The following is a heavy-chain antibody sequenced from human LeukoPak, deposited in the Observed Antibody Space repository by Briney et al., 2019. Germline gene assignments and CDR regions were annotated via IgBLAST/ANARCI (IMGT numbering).Heavy chain of an antibody. J-gene: IGHJ4*02. CDR2: ISASGGGT. V-gene: IGHV3-23*01. CDR3: AKERSTDMGWFGELFE. D-gene: IGHD3-10*01. CDR1: GFIFSSYA. Sequence: PGGSLRLSCAVSGFIFSSYAMSWVRQAPGKGLEWVSGISASGGGTYYADSVRGRFTISRDNSKNTLYLQMNSLRAEDTALYYCAKERSTDMGWFGELFEWGQGTLVTVSS.